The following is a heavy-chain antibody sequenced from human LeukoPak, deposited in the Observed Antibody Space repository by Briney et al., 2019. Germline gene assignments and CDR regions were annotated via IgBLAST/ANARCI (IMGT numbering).Heavy chain of an antibody. D-gene: IGHD6-19*01. J-gene: IGHJ4*02. CDR3: GRGPSGNIAVAASV. CDR2: ITSSSSYI. V-gene: IGHV3-21*01. Sequence: GGSLRLSCAASGFTFSSYSMNWVRQAPGKGLEWVSSITSSSSYIYYADSVKGRFTISRDNAKNTLYLQMNSLRAEDTAVYYCGRGPSGNIAVAASVWGQGTLVTVSS. CDR1: GFTFSSYS.